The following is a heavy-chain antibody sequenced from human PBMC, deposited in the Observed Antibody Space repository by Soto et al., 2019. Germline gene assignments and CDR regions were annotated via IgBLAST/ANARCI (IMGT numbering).Heavy chain of an antibody. D-gene: IGHD5-12*01. CDR2: IYPGDPDT. CDR1: GYSFTRHW. J-gene: IGHJ3*02. Sequence: GWCLKISCQGFGYSFTRHWIGWVRHMPCKGLEWMGIIYPGDPDTRYSPSFQGQVTTSADKSISTAYLQWSSLKASDTALYYCVKDKPGGYNSNDAFDSWGQGTMVTVSS. CDR3: VKDKPGGYNSNDAFDS. V-gene: IGHV5-51*01.